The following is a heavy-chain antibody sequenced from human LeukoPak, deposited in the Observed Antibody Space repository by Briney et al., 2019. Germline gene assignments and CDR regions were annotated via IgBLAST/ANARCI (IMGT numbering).Heavy chain of an antibody. J-gene: IGHJ4*02. Sequence: SETLSLTCTVSGDSMRSYYWNWIRQPAGKGLEWIGRIYTTGNTNYNPSLKTRITMSVDTSKNQFSLKLSSVTAADTAVYYCARGRTYYYGSGATFDYWGQGTLVTVSS. CDR1: GDSMRSYY. D-gene: IGHD3-10*01. CDR3: ARGRTYYYGSGATFDY. CDR2: IYTTGNT. V-gene: IGHV4-4*07.